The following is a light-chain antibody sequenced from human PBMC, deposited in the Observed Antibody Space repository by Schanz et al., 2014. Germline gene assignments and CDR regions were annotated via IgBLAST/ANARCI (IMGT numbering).Light chain of an antibody. V-gene: IGLV2-14*03. CDR2: DVT. CDR1: SSDVGGYNY. CDR3: SSYAGSNPVV. J-gene: IGLJ2*01. Sequence: QSVLTQPASVSGSPGQSLTISCTGTSSDVGGYNYVSWYQQHPGKAPKLMIYDVTNRPSGVSNRFSGSKSGNTASLTISGLQAEDEADYYCSSYAGSNPVVFGGGTKLTVL.